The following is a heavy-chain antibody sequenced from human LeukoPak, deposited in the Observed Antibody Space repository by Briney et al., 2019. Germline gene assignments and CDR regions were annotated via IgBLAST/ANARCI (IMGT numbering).Heavy chain of an antibody. CDR1: GGSISSYY. D-gene: IGHD3-3*01. CDR3: ARALNYYDFWSGTLPNWFDP. J-gene: IGHJ5*02. CDR2: IYYSGST. V-gene: IGHV4-59*01. Sequence: SETLSLTCTVSGGSISSYYWSWIRQPPGKGLEWIGYIYYSGSTNYNPSLKSRVTISVDTSKNQFSLKLSSVTAADTAVYYCARALNYYDFWSGTLPNWFDPWGQETLVTVSS.